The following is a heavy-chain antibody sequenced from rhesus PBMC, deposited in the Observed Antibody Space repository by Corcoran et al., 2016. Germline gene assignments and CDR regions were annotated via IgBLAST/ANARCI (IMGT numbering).Heavy chain of an antibody. D-gene: IGHD3-16*01. CDR3: AREPNSGSYYGLDS. V-gene: IGHV3-132*01. CDR2: ISIGGDT. CDR1: GFTFSSYD. J-gene: IGHJ6*01. Sequence: VQLVETGGGLVQPGGSLRLSCAASGFTFSSYDMHWVRQAPGEGLELVSGISIGGDTYYPDSVKGRFTIYRDNAKNSLYLQMNSLRAEDTAVYYCAREPNSGSYYGLDSWGQGVVVTVSS.